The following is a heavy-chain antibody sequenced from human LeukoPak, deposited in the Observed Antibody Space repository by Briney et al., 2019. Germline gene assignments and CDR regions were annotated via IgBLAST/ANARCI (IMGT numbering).Heavy chain of an antibody. CDR3: ARDERGYYYSGAFFGAIDY. V-gene: IGHV3-33*01. Sequence: GGSLRLSCAASGFTFNSYAMHWVRQAPGKGLEWVAFIWYDGSNKYYADSVRGRFTMSRDNSKNTLYLQMSGLRAEDTAVYYCARDERGYYYSGAFFGAIDYWGQGPLVTVSS. CDR1: GFTFNSYA. J-gene: IGHJ4*02. CDR2: IWYDGSNK. D-gene: IGHD3-22*01.